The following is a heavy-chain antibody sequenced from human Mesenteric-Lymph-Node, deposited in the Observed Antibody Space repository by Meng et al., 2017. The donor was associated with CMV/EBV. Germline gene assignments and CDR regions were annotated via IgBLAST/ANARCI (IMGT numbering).Heavy chain of an antibody. CDR2: LSTSSYYI. CDR3: ATDSGSGSYFDN. J-gene: IGHJ4*02. V-gene: IGHV3-21*01. CDR1: GFTFNTYN. Sequence: CAASGFTFNTYNMNWVRQAPGKGLEWVSYLSTSSYYIYYADSVKGRFTISRDNAKNSLYLQMNSLRAEDTAVYYCATDSGSGSYFDNWGQGTLVTSPQ. D-gene: IGHD3-10*01.